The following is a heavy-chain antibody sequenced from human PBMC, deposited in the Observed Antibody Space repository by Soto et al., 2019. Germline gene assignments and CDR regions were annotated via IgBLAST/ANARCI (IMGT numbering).Heavy chain of an antibody. Sequence: GGSLRLSCAASGFTFDYYTMHWVRQAPGKGLEWVSLISWDGGSTYYADSVKGRFTISRDNSKNSLYLQMNSLRTEDTALYYCAKGGRGYYYYGMDVWGQGTTVTV. J-gene: IGHJ6*02. CDR2: ISWDGGST. CDR3: AKGGRGYYYYGMDV. V-gene: IGHV3-43*01. CDR1: GFTFDYYT.